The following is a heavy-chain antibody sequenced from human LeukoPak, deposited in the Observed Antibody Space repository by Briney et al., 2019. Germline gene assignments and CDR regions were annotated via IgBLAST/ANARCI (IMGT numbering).Heavy chain of an antibody. V-gene: IGHV3-7*01. CDR1: GFTFSRYW. D-gene: IGHD2-15*01. J-gene: IGHJ4*02. CDR2: IRGDAGDK. CDR3: ARDVRGALDF. Sequence: GGSLRLSCAASGFTFSRYWMAWVRQAPGKGLEWVANIRGDAGDKGSADSVKGRFTISRDNDKNSLHLQMNSLTAEDTAVYYCARDVRGALDFWGQGTQVVVSS.